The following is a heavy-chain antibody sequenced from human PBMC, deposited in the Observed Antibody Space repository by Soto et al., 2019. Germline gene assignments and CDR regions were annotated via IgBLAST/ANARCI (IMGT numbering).Heavy chain of an antibody. D-gene: IGHD4-4*01. CDR1: GFTFSTYA. Sequence: EVQLLESGRGLVQPGGSLRLSCAASGFTFSTYAMTWVRQAPGKGLEWVSSISDSGGRTYYADSVKGRFTISRDNSQNTLYLQMNSLRAEDTAVYYCAKGNPPSDYWGQGTLVTVSS. J-gene: IGHJ4*02. V-gene: IGHV3-23*01. CDR2: ISDSGGRT. CDR3: AKGNPPSDY.